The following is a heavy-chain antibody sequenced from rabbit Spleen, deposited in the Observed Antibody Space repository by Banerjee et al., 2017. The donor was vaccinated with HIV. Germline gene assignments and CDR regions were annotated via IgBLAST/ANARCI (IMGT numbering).Heavy chain of an antibody. CDR2: IYAGTSVST. J-gene: IGHJ4*01. CDR1: GFDFSSSYW. D-gene: IGHD5-1*01. Sequence: QEQLVESGGGLVQPGASLTLTCKASGFDFSSSYWMCWVRQTPGKGLEWIACIYAGTSVSTYYASWAKGRFTISKTSSTTVTLQMTSLTAADTATYFCARAGEGGDGYLNLWGQGTLVTVS. V-gene: IGHV1S45*01. CDR3: ARAGEGGDGYLNL.